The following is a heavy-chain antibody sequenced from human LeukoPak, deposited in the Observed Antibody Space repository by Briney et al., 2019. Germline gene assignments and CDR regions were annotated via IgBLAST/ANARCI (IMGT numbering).Heavy chain of an antibody. J-gene: IGHJ4*02. CDR1: GGSISSYY. D-gene: IGHD3-10*01. CDR2: IYTSGST. Sequence: SETLPLTCTVSGGSISSYYWSWIRQPAGKGLEWIGRIYTSGSTNYNPSLKSRVTMSVDTSKNQFSLKLSSVTAADTAVYYCARDGESGADWGEHFDYWGQGTLVTVSS. V-gene: IGHV4-4*07. CDR3: ARDGESGADWGEHFDY.